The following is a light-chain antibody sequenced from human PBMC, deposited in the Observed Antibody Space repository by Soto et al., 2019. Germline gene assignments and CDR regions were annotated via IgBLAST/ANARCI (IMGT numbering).Light chain of an antibody. Sequence: LWTQSPGILSLSPGDRATLSCRSSQRASGSSLAWYQQKPGQAPRVLFYGATTRAAGVPDRFSANGSGADFPLTISRLEPGDFGVYHCQQYGNSPSFGPGTKLEIK. CDR1: QRASGSS. CDR3: QQYGNSPS. J-gene: IGKJ2*01. CDR2: GAT. V-gene: IGKV3-20*01.